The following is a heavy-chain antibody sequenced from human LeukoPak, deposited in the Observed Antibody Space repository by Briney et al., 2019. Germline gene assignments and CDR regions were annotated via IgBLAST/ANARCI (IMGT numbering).Heavy chain of an antibody. D-gene: IGHD3-3*01. CDR1: GGSLSSYY. CDR3: ARGFLSGGCYFVL. CDR2: IYYSGST. J-gene: IGHJ2*01. V-gene: IGHV4-59*01. Sequence: PSETLSLTCTVSGGSLSSYYWTWIRQPPGKGLEWIGSIYYSGSTNYNPSLRSRVTISVEKSKNQFSLKLRSVTAADTAVYYCARGFLSGGCYFVLWGRGTLVSVSS.